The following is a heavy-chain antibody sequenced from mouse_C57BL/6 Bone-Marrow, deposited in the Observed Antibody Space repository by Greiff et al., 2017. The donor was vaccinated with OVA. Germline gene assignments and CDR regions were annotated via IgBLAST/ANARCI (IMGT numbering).Heavy chain of an antibody. V-gene: IGHV5-17*01. D-gene: IGHD1-1*01. CDR3: ARRYYYGSSSFDY. J-gene: IGHJ2*01. Sequence: EVMLVESGGGLVKPGGSLKLSCAASGFTFSDYGMHWVRQAPEKGLEWVAYISRGSSTIYYADTVKGRFTISRDNAKNTLFLQMTSLRSEDTAMYYCARRYYYGSSSFDYWGQGTTLTVSS. CDR2: ISRGSSTI. CDR1: GFTFSDYG.